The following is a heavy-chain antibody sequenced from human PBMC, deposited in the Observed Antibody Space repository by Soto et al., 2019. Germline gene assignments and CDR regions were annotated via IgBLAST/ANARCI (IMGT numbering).Heavy chain of an antibody. CDR3: ARAYSGRLPRRADYYFAMDV. V-gene: IGHV3-23*01. CDR1: GFTFSSYA. Sequence: GGSLRLSCAASGFTFSSYAMSWVRQAPGKGLEWVSAISGSGGSTYYADSVKGRFTISRENAKNSLYLRMNSLRAEDTAVYYCARAYSGRLPRRADYYFAMDVWGQGTTVTVSS. J-gene: IGHJ6*02. D-gene: IGHD2-15*01. CDR2: ISGSGGST.